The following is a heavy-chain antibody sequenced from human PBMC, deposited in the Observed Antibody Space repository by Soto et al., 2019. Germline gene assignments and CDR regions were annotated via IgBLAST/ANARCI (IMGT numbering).Heavy chain of an antibody. CDR1: GFTFSTYW. CDR2: IKQDGSEK. V-gene: IGHV3-7*04. Sequence: GGSLRLSCAASGFTFSTYWMSWVRQAPGKGLEWVANIKQDGSEKYYVDSVKGRLTISRDNVKNSLYLQMNSLRVEDTAVYYCARDGTLAVAGNYWGQGTLVTVSS. D-gene: IGHD6-19*01. J-gene: IGHJ4*02. CDR3: ARDGTLAVAGNY.